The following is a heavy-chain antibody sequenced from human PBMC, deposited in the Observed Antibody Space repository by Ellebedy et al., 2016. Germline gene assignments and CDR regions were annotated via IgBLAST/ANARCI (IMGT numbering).Heavy chain of an antibody. CDR2: IWYDGSNK. V-gene: IGHV3-33*08. J-gene: IGHJ4*02. D-gene: IGHD3-22*01. CDR3: ARAPPSGYYNYYFDY. Sequence: GGSLRLSCAASGFTFSSYGMHWVRQAPGKGLEWVAVIWYDGSNKYYADSVTGRFTISRDNSKNTVYLQMNSLRAEDTAVYYCARAPPSGYYNYYFDYWGQGTLVTVSS. CDR1: GFTFSSYG.